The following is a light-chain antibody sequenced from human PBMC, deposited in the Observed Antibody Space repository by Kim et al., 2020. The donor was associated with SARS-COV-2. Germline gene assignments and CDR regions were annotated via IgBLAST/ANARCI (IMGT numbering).Light chain of an antibody. V-gene: IGKV3-15*01. CDR1: QNIGNN. J-gene: IGKJ4*01. CDR2: RAS. CDR3: QHYKNGPPLT. Sequence: SPGERATLSCWASQNIGNNLAWYQQKPGQAPRLLISRASSRATGIPARFSGGGSGTGFTLTITSLQSEDFAVYFCQHYKNGPPLTFGGGTKVDIK.